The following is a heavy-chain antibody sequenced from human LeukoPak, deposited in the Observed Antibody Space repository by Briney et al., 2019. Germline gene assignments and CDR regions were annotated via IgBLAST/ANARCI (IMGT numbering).Heavy chain of an antibody. V-gene: IGHV4-4*02. CDR2: IYHSGST. D-gene: IGHD5-18*01. CDR1: GSSISSSNW. Sequence: SETLSLTCAVSGSSISSSNWWSWVRQPPGKGLEWIGEIYHSGSTNYNPSLKSQVTISVDKSKNQFSLKLSSVTAADTAVYYCARGLTDTAMVIYYYYGMDVWGQGTTVTVSS. CDR3: ARGLTDTAMVIYYYYGMDV. J-gene: IGHJ6*02.